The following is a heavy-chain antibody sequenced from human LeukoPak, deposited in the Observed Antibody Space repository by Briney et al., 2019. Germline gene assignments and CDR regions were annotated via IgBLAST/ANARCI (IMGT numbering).Heavy chain of an antibody. CDR2: INPNSDT. CDR3: ARDRGGNSFDF. Sequence: ASVKVSCKASGYTFTDSYMHWMRQAPGQGLEWMGWINPNSDTNYAQKFQGRVTMTRDTSISTADMELNSLTSDDTGVYYCARDRGGNSFDFWGQGTLATVSS. CDR1: GYTFTDSY. J-gene: IGHJ4*02. D-gene: IGHD4-23*01. V-gene: IGHV1-2*02.